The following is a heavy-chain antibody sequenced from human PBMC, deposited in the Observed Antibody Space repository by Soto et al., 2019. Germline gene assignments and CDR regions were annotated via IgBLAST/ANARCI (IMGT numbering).Heavy chain of an antibody. D-gene: IGHD2-15*01. Sequence: EVQLLESGGGLVQPGESLRLSCAASGFTFSSYAMTWVRQAPGKGLEWVSSISGSGDYTYFADSVKGRFTISRDNSKDTLYLQMSSLRVEDTAIYYCAKDSRSHPQGWFDPWGQGTLVTVPS. CDR1: GFTFSSYA. CDR3: AKDSRSHPQGWFDP. V-gene: IGHV3-23*01. J-gene: IGHJ5*02. CDR2: ISGSGDYT.